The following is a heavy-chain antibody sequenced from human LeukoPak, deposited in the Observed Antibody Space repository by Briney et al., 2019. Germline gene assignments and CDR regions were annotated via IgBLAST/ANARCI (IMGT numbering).Heavy chain of an antibody. CDR1: GFTVSSNE. CDR3: AKDGVWQSYYFDY. CDR2: ISGGST. Sequence: GGSLRLSCAASGFTVSSNEMSWVRQAPGKGLEWVSSISGGSTYYADSRKGRFIISRDNSKNTLYLQMNSLRAEDTAVYYCAKDGVWQSYYFDYWGQGTLVTVSS. J-gene: IGHJ4*02. V-gene: IGHV3-38-3*01. D-gene: IGHD6-19*01.